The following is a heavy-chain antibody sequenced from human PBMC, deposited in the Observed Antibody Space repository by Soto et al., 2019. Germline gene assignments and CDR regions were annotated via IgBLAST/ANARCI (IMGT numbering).Heavy chain of an antibody. CDR2: IYPGDSDT. CDR1: GYSFTSYW. CDR3: ARQGYSVGWYSDY. Sequence: PGESLKISCKGSGYSFTSYWIGWVRQMPGKGLEWMGIIYPGDSDTRYSPSFQGQVTMSVDKSISTAYLQWSSLKASDTAMYYCARQGYSVGWYSDYWGQGTLVTVSS. V-gene: IGHV5-51*01. D-gene: IGHD6-19*01. J-gene: IGHJ4*02.